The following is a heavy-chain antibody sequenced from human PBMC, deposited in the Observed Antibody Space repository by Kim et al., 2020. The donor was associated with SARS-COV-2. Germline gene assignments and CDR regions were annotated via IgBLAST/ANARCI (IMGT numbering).Heavy chain of an antibody. CDR1: GFTFSSYA. V-gene: IGHV3-23*01. CDR2: ISDSGANT. J-gene: IGHJ4*02. Sequence: GGSLRLSCAASGFTFSSYAMSWVRQAPGKGLEWVSAISDSGANTYYADSVKGRFTISRDTSKNTLSLQMNSLRADDTAVYYCAKDDTTDNLVSTTFDYWGQGNLVTVSS. CDR3: AKDDTTDNLVSTTFDY. D-gene: IGHD5-12*01.